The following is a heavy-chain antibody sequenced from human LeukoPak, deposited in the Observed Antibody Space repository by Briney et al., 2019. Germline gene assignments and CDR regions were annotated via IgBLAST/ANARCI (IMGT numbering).Heavy chain of an antibody. CDR3: AKYRSAWSFDY. J-gene: IGHJ4*02. V-gene: IGHV3-23*01. D-gene: IGHD6-13*01. CDR2: ISGSGGST. CDR1: GFTFSSYA. Sequence: GGSLRLSCAVSGFTFSSYAMTWVRQAPGKGLEWVTAISGSGGSTHYADSVKGRFAISRVNTKNTLYLQMNSLRTEDTAVYYCAKYRSAWSFDYWGQGTRVTVSS.